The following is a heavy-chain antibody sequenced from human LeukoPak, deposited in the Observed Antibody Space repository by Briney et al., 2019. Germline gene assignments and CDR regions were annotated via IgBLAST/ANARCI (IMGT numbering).Heavy chain of an antibody. CDR3: ARSGNCGVNWFDP. CDR1: GFTFSSYW. Sequence: GGSLRLSCAASGFTFSSYWMSWVRQAPGKGLEWVANIKQDGSEKYYVDSVKGRFTISRDNAENSLYLQMNSLRAEDTAVYYCARSGNCGVNWFDPWGQGTLVTVSS. CDR2: IKQDGSEK. J-gene: IGHJ5*01. V-gene: IGHV3-7*01. D-gene: IGHD4-23*01.